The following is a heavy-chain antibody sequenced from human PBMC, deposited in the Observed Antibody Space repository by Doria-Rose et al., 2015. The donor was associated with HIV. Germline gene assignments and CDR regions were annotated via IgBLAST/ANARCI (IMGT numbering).Heavy chain of an antibody. J-gene: IGHJ4*02. Sequence: QVTLKESGPVLVKPTETLTLTCTVSGASLSSPGMGVSWIRQPPGKALEWLANIFSDGERSYKTSLKSRLTISRGTSKSQVVLTMTDMDPVDTATYYCARIKSSRWYHKYYFDFWGQGALVIVSA. D-gene: IGHD6-13*01. CDR1: GASLSSPGMG. CDR3: ARIKSSRWYHKYYFDF. V-gene: IGHV2-26*01. CDR2: IFSDGER.